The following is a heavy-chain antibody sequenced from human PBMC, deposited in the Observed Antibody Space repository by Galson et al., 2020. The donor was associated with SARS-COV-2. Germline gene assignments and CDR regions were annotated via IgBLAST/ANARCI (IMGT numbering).Heavy chain of an antibody. V-gene: IGHV3-15*01. CDR1: GFTFTNAW. Sequence: GGSLRLSCAASGFTFTNAWMSWVRQAPGKGLEWVGRIKSRTDGGRADHAAAVKGRFTVSRDDLTNTLFLQMNRLKTEDTAVYYCTSMTTLVVGDSADYWGQGTLVTVSS. J-gene: IGHJ4*02. D-gene: IGHD3-22*01. CDR3: TSMTTLVVGDSADY. CDR2: IKSRTDGGRA.